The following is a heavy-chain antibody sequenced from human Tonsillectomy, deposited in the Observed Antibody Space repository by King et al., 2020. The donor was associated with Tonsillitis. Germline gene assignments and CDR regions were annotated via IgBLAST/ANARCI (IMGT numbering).Heavy chain of an antibody. J-gene: IGHJ6*02. CDR3: AKGRPSYYGLDV. Sequence: VQLQQSGPGLVEPSQTLSLTCAISGDSVSSSNAAWNWIRQSPSRGLEWLGRTFYRSKWFNDYAVSVQSRITVNPDTSKNNFSLQLNSVTPEDTAVYYCAKGRPSYYGLDVWGQGTTVTVSS. CDR1: GDSVSSSNAA. V-gene: IGHV6-1*01. CDR2: TFYRSKWFN.